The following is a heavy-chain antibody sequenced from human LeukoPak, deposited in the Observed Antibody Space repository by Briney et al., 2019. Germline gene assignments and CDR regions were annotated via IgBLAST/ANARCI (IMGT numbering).Heavy chain of an antibody. CDR2: IIPIFGTA. V-gene: IGHV1-69*05. D-gene: IGHD1-26*01. Sequence: SVKVSCKASGGTFSSYAISWVRQAPGQGLEWMGGIIPIFGTANYAQKFRGRVTITTDESTSTAYMELSSLRSEDTAVYYCARAELVGAAYDYWGQGTLVTVSS. J-gene: IGHJ4*02. CDR1: GGTFSSYA. CDR3: ARAELVGAAYDY.